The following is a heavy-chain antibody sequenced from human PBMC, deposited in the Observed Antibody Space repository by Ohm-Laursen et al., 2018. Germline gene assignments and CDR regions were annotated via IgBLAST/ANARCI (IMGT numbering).Heavy chain of an antibody. J-gene: IGHJ4*02. D-gene: IGHD6-6*01. CDR2: ISYDGSNK. V-gene: IGHV3-30*18. CDR1: GFTFSSYG. Sequence: SLRLSCAASGFTFSSYGMYWVRQAPGKGLEWVAVISYDGSNKYYADSVKGRFTISRDNSKNTLYLQMNSLRAEDTAVYYCAKGGTYWQLVPDFWGQGTLVTVSS. CDR3: AKGGTYWQLVPDF.